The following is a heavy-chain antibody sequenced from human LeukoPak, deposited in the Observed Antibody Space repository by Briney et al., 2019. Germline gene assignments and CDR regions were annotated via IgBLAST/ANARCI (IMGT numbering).Heavy chain of an antibody. CDR3: TAQIRQGAFDI. V-gene: IGHV3-73*01. D-gene: IGHD4-17*01. CDR1: GFTFSGSA. Sequence: PGGSLRLSCAASGFTFSGSAMHWVRQASGKGLEWVGRIRSKANSYATAYAASVKGRFTISRADSKNTAYLQMNSLKTEDTAVYYCTAQIRQGAFDIWGQGTMVTVSS. CDR2: IRSKANSYAT. J-gene: IGHJ3*02.